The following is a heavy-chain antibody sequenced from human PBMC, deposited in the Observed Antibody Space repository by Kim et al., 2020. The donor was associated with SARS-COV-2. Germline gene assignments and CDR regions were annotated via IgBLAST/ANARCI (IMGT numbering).Heavy chain of an antibody. CDR3: ARDRYSGSGYYGMDV. CDR1: GFTVSSNY. V-gene: IGHV3-66*01. J-gene: IGHJ6*02. CDR2: IYSGGST. D-gene: IGHD1-26*01. Sequence: GGSLRLSCAASGFTVSSNYMSWVRQAPGKGLEWVSVIYSGGSTYYADSVKGRFTISRDNSKNTLYLQMNSLRAEDTAVYYCARDRYSGSGYYGMDVWGQGTTVTVSS.